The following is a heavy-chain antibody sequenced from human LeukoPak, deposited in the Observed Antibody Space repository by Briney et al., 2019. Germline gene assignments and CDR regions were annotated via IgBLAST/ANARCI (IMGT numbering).Heavy chain of an antibody. Sequence: PAETLSLTCTVPGASIRSYYWSWIRQAPGKGLEWVGFISYSGYTSYSPSLKSRVAISVDTSKSQFSLRLTSMTVADTAIYYCARGRNDNGGMFFDSWAQGTLVTVSS. V-gene: IGHV4-59*01. CDR3: ARGRNDNGGMFFDS. J-gene: IGHJ4*02. CDR2: ISYSGYT. CDR1: GASIRSYY. D-gene: IGHD4-23*01.